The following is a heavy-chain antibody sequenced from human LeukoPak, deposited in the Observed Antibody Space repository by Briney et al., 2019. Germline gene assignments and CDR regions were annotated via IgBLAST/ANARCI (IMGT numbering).Heavy chain of an antibody. D-gene: IGHD4-17*01. CDR3: ARNPYGDYNFDS. Sequence: GGSLRLSCAASGFTFSYFAMHWVRQAPGKGLEWVAVISYDGSNKYYADSVKGRFTISRDNSKNTLYLQMNSLRAEDTAVYYCARNPYGDYNFDSWGQGALVTVSS. CDR2: ISYDGSNK. CDR1: GFTFSYFA. J-gene: IGHJ4*02. V-gene: IGHV3-30-3*01.